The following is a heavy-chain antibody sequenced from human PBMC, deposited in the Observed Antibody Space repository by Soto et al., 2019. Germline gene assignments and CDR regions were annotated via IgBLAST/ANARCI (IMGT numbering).Heavy chain of an antibody. CDR1: GFTFSNYA. V-gene: IGHV3-23*01. CDR2: ISSIGSTT. J-gene: IGHJ5*02. CDR3: AKHLPASTTAGRWFDP. D-gene: IGHD1-26*01. Sequence: GGSLRLSCAASGFTFSNYAMTWVRQAAGKGLEWVSLISSIGSTTYYSDSVKGRFSISIEKSKSTLYLQMNSLRAEDTALYFCAKHLPASTTAGRWFDPGGQGAVVTVSS.